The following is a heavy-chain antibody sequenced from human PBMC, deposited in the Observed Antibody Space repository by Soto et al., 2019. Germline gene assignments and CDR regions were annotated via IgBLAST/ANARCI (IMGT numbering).Heavy chain of an antibody. CDR3: ARRSSSFRTSDY. CDR1: GYNFINFW. J-gene: IGHJ4*02. D-gene: IGHD6-6*01. CDR2: VSPGDSDT. Sequence: PGESLKISCKASGYNFINFWIGWVRQRPGKGLEWMGSVSPGDSDTRDSPSFQGQVTVSADKSITTAYLQWSSLKASDTAMYYCARRSSSFRTSDYWGQGTLVTVSS. V-gene: IGHV5-51*01.